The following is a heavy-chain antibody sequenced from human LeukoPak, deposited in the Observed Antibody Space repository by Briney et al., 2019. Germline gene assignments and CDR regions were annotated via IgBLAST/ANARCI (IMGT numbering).Heavy chain of an antibody. D-gene: IGHD3-22*01. CDR3: ARDLSGIVVFFTGYYSDY. Sequence: ASVKVSCKASGSTFTSYGISWVRQAPGQGLEWMGWISAYNGNTNYAQKLQGRVTMTTDTSTSTAYMELRSLRSDDTAVYYCARDLSGIVVFFTGYYSDYWGQGTLVTVSS. V-gene: IGHV1-18*01. CDR1: GSTFTSYG. J-gene: IGHJ4*02. CDR2: ISAYNGNT.